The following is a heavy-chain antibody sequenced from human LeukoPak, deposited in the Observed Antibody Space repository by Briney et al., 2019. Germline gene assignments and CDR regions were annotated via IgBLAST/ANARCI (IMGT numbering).Heavy chain of an antibody. V-gene: IGHV4-38-2*02. D-gene: IGHD3-22*01. CDR2: IYHSGST. Sequence: SETLSLTCAVSGYSISSGYYWGWIRQPPGKGLEWIGSIYHSGSTYYNPSLKSRVTISVDTSKNQFSLKLSSVTAADTAVYYCAREARYYDSSGYNWYFDLWGRGTLVTVSS. CDR3: AREARYYDSSGYNWYFDL. CDR1: GYSISSGYY. J-gene: IGHJ2*01.